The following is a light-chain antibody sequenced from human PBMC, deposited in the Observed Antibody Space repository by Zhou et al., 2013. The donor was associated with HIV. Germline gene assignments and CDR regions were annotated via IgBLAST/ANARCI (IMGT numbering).Light chain of an antibody. V-gene: IGKV3-15*01. CDR1: QSVSSN. J-gene: IGKJ4*01. Sequence: EIVMTQSPATLSVSPGERATLSCRASQSVSSNLAWYQQKPGQAPRLLIYGASTRATGIPARFSASGSGTEFTLTISSLQPEDFATYYCQQVNSYPLTFGGGTKV. CDR2: GAS. CDR3: QQVNSYPLT.